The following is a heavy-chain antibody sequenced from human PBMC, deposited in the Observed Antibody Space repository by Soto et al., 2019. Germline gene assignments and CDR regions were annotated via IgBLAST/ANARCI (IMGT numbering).Heavy chain of an antibody. CDR1: GFTSSSYG. CDR2: IWYDGSNK. J-gene: IGHJ3*02. V-gene: IGHV3-33*01. D-gene: IGHD2-15*01. Sequence: GGSLRLSCAASGFTSSSYGMHWVRQAPGKGLEWVAVIWYDGSNKYYADSVKGRFTISRDNSKNTLYLQMNSLRAEDTAVYYCARGLDIVVVVAAHHDAFDIWGQGTMVTVSS. CDR3: ARGLDIVVVVAAHHDAFDI.